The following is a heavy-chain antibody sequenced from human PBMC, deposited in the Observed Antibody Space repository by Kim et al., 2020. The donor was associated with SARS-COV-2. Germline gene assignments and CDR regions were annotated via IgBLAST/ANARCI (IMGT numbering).Heavy chain of an antibody. V-gene: IGHV3-48*02. CDR3: VRVVGGIYYFDH. D-gene: IGHD3-16*02. CDR1: GFIFSGYF. J-gene: IGHJ4*02. Sequence: GGSLRLSCAASGFIFSGYFMMWVRQAPGKGLEWVSYISSESSMIYYSDSVKGRFTISRDNAKNSLYLQMHSLRDEDTAVYYCVRVVGGIYYFDHWGQGALVTVSS. CDR2: ISSESSMI.